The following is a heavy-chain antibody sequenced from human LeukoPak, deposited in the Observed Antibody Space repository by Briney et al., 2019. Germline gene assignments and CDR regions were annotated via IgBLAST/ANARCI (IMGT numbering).Heavy chain of an antibody. Sequence: SGGSLRLSCAASGFTFSIYAMNRVRQAPGKGLEWVSGISGSGGSTDYADSVKGRFTISRDNSKNTLYLEMNSLRAEDTAVYYCATPWRGGWGQGTLVTVSS. CDR3: ATPWRGG. CDR2: ISGSGGST. V-gene: IGHV3-23*01. D-gene: IGHD3-3*01. J-gene: IGHJ4*02. CDR1: GFTFSIYA.